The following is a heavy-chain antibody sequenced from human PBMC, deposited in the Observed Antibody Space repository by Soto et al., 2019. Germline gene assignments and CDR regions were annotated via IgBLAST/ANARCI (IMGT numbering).Heavy chain of an antibody. Sequence: QTLSLTCAISGDSVSSNSATWNWIRQSPSRGLEWLGRTYFRSKWYQDYADSVKSRIIINPDTSNNQFSLHLNSVTPEDSAVYYGARDRFANGWVGDAWGQGTLVTVSS. V-gene: IGHV6-1*01. CDR3: ARDRFANGWVGDA. CDR1: GDSVSSNSAT. J-gene: IGHJ5*02. D-gene: IGHD6-19*01. CDR2: TYFRSKWYQ.